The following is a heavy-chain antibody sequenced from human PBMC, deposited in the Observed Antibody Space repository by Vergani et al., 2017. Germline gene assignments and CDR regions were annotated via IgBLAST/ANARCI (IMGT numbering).Heavy chain of an antibody. D-gene: IGHD3-16*02. V-gene: IGHV4-61*10. CDR2: IYYSGST. Sequence: QVQLQESGPGLVKPSETLSLTCTVSGGSVSSGSYYWSWIRQPAGKGLEWIGYIYYSGSTNYNPSLKSRVTISVDTSKNQFSLKLSSVTAADTAVYYCARVREGITFGGVIVNRRTALGDYYYYYMDVWGKGTTVTVSS. J-gene: IGHJ6*03. CDR1: GGSVSSGSYY. CDR3: ARVREGITFGGVIVNRRTALGDYYYYYMDV.